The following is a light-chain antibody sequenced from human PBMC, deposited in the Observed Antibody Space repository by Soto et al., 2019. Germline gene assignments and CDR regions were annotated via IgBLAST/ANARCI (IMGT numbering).Light chain of an antibody. CDR2: LRSSGSY. CDR1: SGHSSYI. J-gene: IGLJ3*02. V-gene: IGLV4-60*02. CDR3: ETWDSNTRV. Sequence: QPVLTQSSSASASLGSSVKLTCILSSGHSSYIIAWHQQQPGKAPRYLMQLRSSGSYNKGSGVPDRFSGSSSGADRYLTISNLQFEDEADYYCETWDSNTRVFGGGTKVTVL.